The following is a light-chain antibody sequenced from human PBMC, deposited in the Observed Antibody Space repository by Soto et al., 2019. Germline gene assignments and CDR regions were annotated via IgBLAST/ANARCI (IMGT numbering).Light chain of an antibody. V-gene: IGLV2-8*01. Sequence: QSALTQPPSASGSPGQSVTISCTGTSSDVGGYKYVSWFQHHPGKAPQLTIYEVSKRPSGVPDRFSGSKSGNTASLTVSGLQAEDEADYYCSSYAGSNVGFGGGTKLTVL. CDR1: SSDVGGYKY. CDR3: SSYAGSNVG. CDR2: EVS. J-gene: IGLJ2*01.